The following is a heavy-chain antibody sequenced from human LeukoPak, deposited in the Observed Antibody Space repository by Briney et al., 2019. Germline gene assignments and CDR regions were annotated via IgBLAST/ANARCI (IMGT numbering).Heavy chain of an antibody. CDR2: INPSGGST. J-gene: IGHJ6*03. V-gene: IGHV1-46*01. CDR1: GYTFTSYY. CDR3: ARAGPKRGYDYVWGSYRPYYYYYMDV. Sequence: ASVKVSCKASGYTFTSYYMYWVRQAPGQGLEWMGIINPSGGSTSYAQKFQGRVTMTRDMSTSTVYMELSSLRSEDTAVYYCARAGPKRGYDYVWGSYRPYYYYYMDVWGKGTTVTVSS. D-gene: IGHD3-16*02.